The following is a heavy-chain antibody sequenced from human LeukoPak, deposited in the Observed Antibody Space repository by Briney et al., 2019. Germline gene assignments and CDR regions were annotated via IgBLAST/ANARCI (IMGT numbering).Heavy chain of an antibody. J-gene: IGHJ6*03. CDR1: GFTVSRTY. CDR3: AREGVGVIIFGVTKNYYYYMDV. Sequence: GGSLRLSCATSGFTVSRTYMAWVRQAPGGGLEWVSSIRGRDNTYYADSVKGRFTMSRDTSKNTLDLQMDSLGADDTAVYYCAREGVGVIIFGVTKNYYYYMDVWGKGTTVTVS. V-gene: IGHV3-53*01. D-gene: IGHD3-3*02. CDR2: IRGRDNT.